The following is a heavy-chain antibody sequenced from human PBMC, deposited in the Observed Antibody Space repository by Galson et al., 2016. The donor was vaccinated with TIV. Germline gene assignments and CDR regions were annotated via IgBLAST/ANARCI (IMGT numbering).Heavy chain of an antibody. D-gene: IGHD1-1*01. Sequence: SVKVSCKASGYTFTSYDINWVRQATGQGLEWMGWMNPNSGNTGYAQKFRGRVTMTRNTSVRTAYMELSSLRSEDTAIYYCTTVRLRGSGGMDVWGQGTTVIVSS. CDR3: TTVRLRGSGGMDV. CDR1: GYTFTSYD. V-gene: IGHV1-8*02. CDR2: MNPNSGNT. J-gene: IGHJ6*02.